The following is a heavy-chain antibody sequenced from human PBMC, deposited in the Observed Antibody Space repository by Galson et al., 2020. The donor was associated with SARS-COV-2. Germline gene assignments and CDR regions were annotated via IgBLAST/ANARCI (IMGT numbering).Heavy chain of an antibody. CDR3: ALVLNTGSYPFDY. J-gene: IGHJ4*02. CDR1: GDSVRNGRYY. D-gene: IGHD1-26*01. Sequence: SETLSLTCTVSGDSVRNGRYYWSWIRQPPGKGLEWIGFIYYSGSTHYNPSLKSRATISVDTSKNQFSLKVSSVTAADTAVYYCALVLNTGSYPFDYWGQGTLVTVSS. V-gene: IGHV4-61*01. CDR2: IYYSGST.